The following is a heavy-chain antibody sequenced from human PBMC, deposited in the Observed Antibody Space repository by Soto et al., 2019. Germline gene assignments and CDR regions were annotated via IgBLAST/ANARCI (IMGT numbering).Heavy chain of an antibody. V-gene: IGHV3-21*01. Sequence: GALRLSFAASGFTFSNSIISWVRQAPGQGLEWVSSISGSSDFLYYADSVKGRFTISRDTATNSLYLQMNSLRAEDTAVYYCANSTWYAFENWGQGTLVTVS. D-gene: IGHD6-13*01. CDR2: ISGSSDFL. CDR3: ANSTWYAFEN. J-gene: IGHJ3*02. CDR1: GFTFSNSI.